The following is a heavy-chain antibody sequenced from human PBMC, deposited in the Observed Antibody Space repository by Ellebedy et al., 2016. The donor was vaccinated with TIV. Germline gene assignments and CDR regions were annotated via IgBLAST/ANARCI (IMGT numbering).Heavy chain of an antibody. J-gene: IGHJ6*02. Sequence: GESLKISCAASGFSFSDYNMNWVRQAPGKGLEWISYISRATPAIFYSDSVRGRFTISNDNGKKSLFLQMDSLRAEDSAVYYCARDAGGTFYHGMDVWGQGTTVTVSS. CDR2: ISRATPAI. V-gene: IGHV3-48*04. CDR3: ARDAGGTFYHGMDV. D-gene: IGHD2-8*02. CDR1: GFSFSDYN.